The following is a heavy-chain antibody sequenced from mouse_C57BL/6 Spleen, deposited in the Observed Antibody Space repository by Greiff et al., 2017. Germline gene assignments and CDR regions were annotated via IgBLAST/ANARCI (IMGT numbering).Heavy chain of an antibody. CDR3: VRHGDYDDFDYAMDY. CDR2: IRSKSNNYAT. CDR1: GFSFNTYA. Sequence: EVQLVESGGGLVQPKGSLKLSCAASGFSFNTYAMNWVRQAPGKGLEWVARIRSKSNNYATYYADSVKDRFTISRDDSESMLYLQMNNLKTEDTAMYYCVRHGDYDDFDYAMDYWGQGTSVTVSS. V-gene: IGHV10-1*01. J-gene: IGHJ4*01. D-gene: IGHD2-4*01.